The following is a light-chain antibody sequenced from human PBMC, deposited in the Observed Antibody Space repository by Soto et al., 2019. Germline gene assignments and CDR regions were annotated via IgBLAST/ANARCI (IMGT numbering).Light chain of an antibody. J-gene: IGKJ5*01. CDR3: HQRQYWPPIT. CDR1: QSVTTNY. V-gene: IGKV3-11*01. CDR2: GAS. Sequence: EIVLTQSPGTLSLSPGERATLSCRASQSVTTNYLAWYQQKPGQAPRLLIYGASNRATGIPARFSGSGSGTDFTLTISSLEPEDFAVYYCHQRQYWPPITFGQGTRLEIK.